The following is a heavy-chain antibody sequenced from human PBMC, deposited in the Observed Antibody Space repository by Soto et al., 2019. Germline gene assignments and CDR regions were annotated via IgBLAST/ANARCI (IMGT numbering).Heavy chain of an antibody. CDR2: IHYSGRT. CDR3: ARQQHWLVQPSFAY. D-gene: IGHD6-19*01. Sequence: LCGGSISSSSDYWGWIRQPPGKGLEWIRSIHYSGRTYYNPPLKSRITISLDPSKNPFSLKLSSVTAADTAVYYFARQQHWLVQPSFAYWGQGNRVTVSS. V-gene: IGHV4-39*01. CDR1: GGSISSSSDY. J-gene: IGHJ4*02.